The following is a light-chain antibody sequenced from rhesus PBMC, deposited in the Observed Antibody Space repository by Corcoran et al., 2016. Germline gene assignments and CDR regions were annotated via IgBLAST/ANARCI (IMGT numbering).Light chain of an antibody. Sequence: DIQMTQSPSSLSASVGDRVTITCRASQGITNDLAWYQQNPGETPKLLIYEASSLQSGIPSRFSGSGSGTDFTLTISSLQSEDFATYYCQHYYSTPPTFGQGTKVEIK. CDR2: EAS. CDR1: QGITND. J-gene: IGKJ1*01. CDR3: QHYYSTPPT. V-gene: IGKV1-25*01.